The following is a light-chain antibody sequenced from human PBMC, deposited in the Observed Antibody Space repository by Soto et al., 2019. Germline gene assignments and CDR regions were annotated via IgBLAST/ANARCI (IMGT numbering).Light chain of an antibody. J-gene: IGKJ4*01. CDR2: AAS. CDR3: QKYDIAPRT. V-gene: IGKV1-27*01. CDR1: QDINNY. Sequence: DTQMTQSPSSLSASLGDRVTITCRASQDINNYLAWYQQRPGKVPKLLIYAASTLQSGVPSRFSGSGSGTDFTLTISSLQPEDVATYYCQKYDIAPRTFSGGTRVEIK.